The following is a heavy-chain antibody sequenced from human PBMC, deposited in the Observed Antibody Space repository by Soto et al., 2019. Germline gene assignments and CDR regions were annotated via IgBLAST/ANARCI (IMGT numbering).Heavy chain of an antibody. D-gene: IGHD3-3*01. Sequence: ASVKVSCKASGYTFTSYDINWVRQATGQGLEWMGWMKPNSGNTGYAQKFQGRVTMTRNTSISTAYMELSSLRSEDTAVYYCVGAKYGTYYDFWSGYPRPHWFDPWGQGTLVTVSS. CDR3: VGAKYGTYYDFWSGYPRPHWFDP. J-gene: IGHJ5*02. CDR1: GYTFTSYD. V-gene: IGHV1-8*01. CDR2: MKPNSGNT.